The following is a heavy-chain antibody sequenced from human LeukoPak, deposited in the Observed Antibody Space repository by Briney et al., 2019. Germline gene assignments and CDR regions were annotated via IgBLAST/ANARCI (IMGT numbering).Heavy chain of an antibody. V-gene: IGHV3-23*01. CDR3: AKAVGSSGYFSQDAFDI. D-gene: IGHD3-22*01. CDR1: GFTFSSYA. J-gene: IGHJ3*02. Sequence: PGGSLRLSCAPSGFTFSSYAMSWVRQAPGKGLEWVAVISGGGSGTYYADSVRGRFTISRDNSKNTVYLQMNSLRAEDTAIYYCAKAVGSSGYFSQDAFDIWGQGTMVTVSS. CDR2: ISGGGSGT.